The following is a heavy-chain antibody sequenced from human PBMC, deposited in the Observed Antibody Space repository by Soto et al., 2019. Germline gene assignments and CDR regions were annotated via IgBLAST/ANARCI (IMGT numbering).Heavy chain of an antibody. CDR3: AKRGSGSQFDY. CDR2: ISGSGGST. V-gene: IGHV3-23*01. Sequence: EVQLLESGGGLVQPGGSLRLSCAASGLTFSSYAMSWVRQAPGKGLEWVSVISGSGGSTYYADSVKGRFTISRDNYKNTLYLQMNSLRAEDTAVYYCAKRGSGSQFDYWGQATLVTVSS. D-gene: IGHD1-26*01. J-gene: IGHJ4*02. CDR1: GLTFSSYA.